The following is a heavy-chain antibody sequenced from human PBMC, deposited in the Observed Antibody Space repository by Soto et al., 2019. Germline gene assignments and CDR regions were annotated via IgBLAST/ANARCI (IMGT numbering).Heavy chain of an antibody. V-gene: IGHV3-7*01. CDR3: ASYWHPGTFDI. Sequence: GGSLRLSCAASAFTFSGYWMAWVRQPPGKGLEWVANIKEDGSEKYYLVSVKGRFTISRDNAENLLFLQMSSLRADDTAVYYCASYWHPGTFDIWGLGTMVTVSS. CDR2: IKEDGSEK. CDR1: AFTFSGYW. D-gene: IGHD2-8*02. J-gene: IGHJ3*02.